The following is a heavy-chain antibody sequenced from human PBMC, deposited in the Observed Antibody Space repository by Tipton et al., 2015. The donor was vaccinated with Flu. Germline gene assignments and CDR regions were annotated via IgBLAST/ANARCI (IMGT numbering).Heavy chain of an antibody. J-gene: IGHJ5*01. CDR2: IYTSGNT. CDR3: AREWDYYDSSGYFVS. V-gene: IGHV4-4*07. D-gene: IGHD3-22*01. CDR1: GGSINSYY. Sequence: TLSLTCNVSGGSINSYYWTWIRQPAGKGLEWIGRIYTSGNTKYNPSLQSRVTISVDTSKNQFSLKLTSVTAADTAVYYCAREWDYYDSSGYFVSWGQGSLVTVSS.